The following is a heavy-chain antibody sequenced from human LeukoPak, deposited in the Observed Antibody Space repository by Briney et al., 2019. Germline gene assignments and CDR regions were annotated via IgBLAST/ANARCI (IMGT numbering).Heavy chain of an antibody. D-gene: IGHD6-13*01. CDR2: IYTSGST. CDR1: GGSIRSYY. CDR3: AREGIAAAGDAFDI. Sequence: SETLSLTCTVSGGSIRSYYGSWIRQPAGKGLEGIGRIYTSGSTNYNPSLKSRVTMSVDTSKNQFSLKLSSVTAADTAVYYCAREGIAAAGDAFDIWGQGTMVTVSS. J-gene: IGHJ3*02. V-gene: IGHV4-4*07.